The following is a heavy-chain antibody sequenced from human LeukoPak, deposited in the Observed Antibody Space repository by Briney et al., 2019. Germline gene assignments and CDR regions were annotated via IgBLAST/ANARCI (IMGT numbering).Heavy chain of an antibody. D-gene: IGHD1-1*01. CDR2: IYSGERT. CDR3: ARDNSGSIDY. V-gene: IGHV3-53*01. Sequence: GGSLRLSCVASGFXVSSNYMSWVRQAPGKGLEWVSIIYSGERTFYADSVKGRFIISRDNSENTVYLHMNTLRAEDTGMYYCARDNSGSIDYWGQGTLVTVSS. J-gene: IGHJ4*02. CDR1: GFXVSSNY.